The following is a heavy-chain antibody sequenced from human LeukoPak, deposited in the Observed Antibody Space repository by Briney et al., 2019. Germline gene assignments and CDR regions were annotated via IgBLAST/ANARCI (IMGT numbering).Heavy chain of an antibody. Sequence: PGGSLRLSCAASGFAFSSYAMSWVRQAPGKGLEWVSAISGSGGSTYYADSVKGRFTISRDNSKNTLYLQMNSLRAEDTAVYYCAKGYIVAKGTYDYWGQGTLVTVSS. CDR3: AKGYIVAKGTYDY. V-gene: IGHV3-23*01. CDR1: GFAFSSYA. D-gene: IGHD5-12*01. J-gene: IGHJ4*02. CDR2: ISGSGGST.